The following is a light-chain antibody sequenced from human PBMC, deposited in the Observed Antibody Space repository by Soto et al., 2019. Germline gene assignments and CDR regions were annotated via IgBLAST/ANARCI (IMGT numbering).Light chain of an antibody. CDR1: SSDVGGYNY. CDR2: EVS. CDR3: NSYADSNNFV. Sequence: CTGTSSDVGGYNYVSWYQQHPGKAPKLLIYEVSKRPSGVPDRFSGSKSGNTASLTVSGLQAEDEADYYCNSYADSNNFVFGSGTKVTVL. J-gene: IGLJ1*01. V-gene: IGLV2-8*01.